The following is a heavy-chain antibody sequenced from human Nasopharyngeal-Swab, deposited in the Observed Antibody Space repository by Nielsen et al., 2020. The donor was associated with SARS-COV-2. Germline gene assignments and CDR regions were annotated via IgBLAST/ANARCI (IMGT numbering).Heavy chain of an antibody. J-gene: IGHJ4*02. CDR3: AKVTPSAPGVY. V-gene: IGHV3-23*01. Sequence: GESLKISCAASGFTFNSYAMSWVRQAPGKGLEWVSAISGSGGSTYYADSVKGRFTISRDNSKNTLYLQMNSLRAEDTAVYYCAKVTPSAPGVYWGQGTLVTVSS. D-gene: IGHD1-14*01. CDR2: ISGSGGST. CDR1: GFTFNSYA.